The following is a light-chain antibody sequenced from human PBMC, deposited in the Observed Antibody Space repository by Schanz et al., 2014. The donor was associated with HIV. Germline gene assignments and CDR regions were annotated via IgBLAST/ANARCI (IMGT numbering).Light chain of an antibody. V-gene: IGLV2-14*03. CDR3: SSYTSSSTLGV. J-gene: IGLJ2*01. CDR2: DVS. CDR1: SSDVGGYYS. Sequence: QSALTQPASVSASPGQSITISCTGISSDVGGYYSVSWYQQHPGKAPKLMIFDVSKRPSGVPDRLSGSKSGNTASLTVSGLQAEDEADYYCSSYTSSSTLGVFGGGTKLTVL.